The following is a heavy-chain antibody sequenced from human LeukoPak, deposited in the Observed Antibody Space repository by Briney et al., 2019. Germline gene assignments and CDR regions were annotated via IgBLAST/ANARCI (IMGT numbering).Heavy chain of an antibody. D-gene: IGHD3-16*01. CDR2: ISSSGSYI. Sequence: PGGSLRLSCAASGFTVSSNYMSWVRQAPGKGLEWVSSISSSGSYIYSADSMKGRFTISRDNAKTSLYLQMNSLRAEDTAIYYCARDGGGVHGVMDYWGQGTLVTVSS. V-gene: IGHV3-21*06. CDR1: GFTVSSNY. J-gene: IGHJ4*02. CDR3: ARDGGGVHGVMDY.